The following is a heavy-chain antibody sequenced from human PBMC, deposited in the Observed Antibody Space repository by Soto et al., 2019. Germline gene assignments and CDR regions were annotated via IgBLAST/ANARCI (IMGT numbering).Heavy chain of an antibody. CDR3: ARDSGYCSGGSCYYFDY. V-gene: IGHV3-30*04. J-gene: IGHJ4*02. D-gene: IGHD2-15*01. CDR2: ISYYGSNK. Sequence: GGSLRLSCAASGFTFSSYAMHWVRQAPGKGLEWVAVISYYGSNKYYADSVKGRFTISRDNSKNTLYLQMNSLRAEDTAVYYCARDSGYCSGGSCYYFDYWGQGTLVTVSS. CDR1: GFTFSSYA.